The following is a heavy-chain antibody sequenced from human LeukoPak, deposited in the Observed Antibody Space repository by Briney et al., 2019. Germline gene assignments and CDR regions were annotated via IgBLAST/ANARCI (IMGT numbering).Heavy chain of an antibody. D-gene: IGHD3-10*01. J-gene: IGHJ6*03. CDR3: ARRSITYYYGSGSPLYYMDV. CDR2: IYPGDSDT. Sequence: GESLKISCKGSGYSFTCYWIGWVRQMPGKGLEWMGIIYPGDSDTRYSPSFQGQVTISADKSISTAYLQWSSLKASDTAMYYCARRSITYYYGSGSPLYYMDVWGKGTTVTVSS. CDR1: GYSFTCYW. V-gene: IGHV5-51*01.